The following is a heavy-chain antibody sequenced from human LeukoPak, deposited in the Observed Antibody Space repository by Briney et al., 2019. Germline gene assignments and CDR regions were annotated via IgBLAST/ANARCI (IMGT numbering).Heavy chain of an antibody. V-gene: IGHV3-48*01. Sequence: PGGSLRLSCAAAGLTFSTNSMNRVRQAPGKGLEWVSYISFSSSTIYYADSVKGRFTISRDNGKNLLYLQMNSLRAEDTAVYYCAREAPRGTSSNPYYFDSWGQGTLVTVSS. D-gene: IGHD6-6*01. CDR2: ISFSSSTI. CDR1: GLTFSTNS. J-gene: IGHJ4*02. CDR3: AREAPRGTSSNPYYFDS.